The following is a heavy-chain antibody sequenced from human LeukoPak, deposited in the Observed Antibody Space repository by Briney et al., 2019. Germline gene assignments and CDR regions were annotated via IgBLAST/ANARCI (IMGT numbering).Heavy chain of an antibody. V-gene: IGHV3-74*01. J-gene: IGHJ4*02. CDR1: GNYW. CDR3: VSFYETY. CDR2: INSDGSWT. D-gene: IGHD2/OR15-2a*01. Sequence: GGSLRLSCVASGNYWMHWVRQAPGKGLVWVSHINSDGSWTSYADSVKGRFTISKDNAKNTVYLQMNSLRAEDTAVYYCVSFYETYWGRGTLVTVS.